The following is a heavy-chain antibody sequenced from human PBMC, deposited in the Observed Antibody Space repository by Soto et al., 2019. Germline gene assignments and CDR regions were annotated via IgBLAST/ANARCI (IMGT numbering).Heavy chain of an antibody. CDR1: GYSFTSYW. V-gene: IGHV5-51*01. CDR2: VYPGDSDP. Sequence: PWGSMKISCKGSGYSFTSYWIGWVRQMPGRGLEWMGFVYPGDSDPRYSASFQGQVTISADTSITTAYLQWSRLEASDTAMYYCATQMATSQDAFDIWGEGSMVIVSS. CDR3: ATQMATSQDAFDI. D-gene: IGHD5-12*01. J-gene: IGHJ3*02.